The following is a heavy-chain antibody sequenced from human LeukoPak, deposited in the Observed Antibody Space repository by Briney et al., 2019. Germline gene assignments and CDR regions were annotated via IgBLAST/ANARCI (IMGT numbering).Heavy chain of an antibody. V-gene: IGHV4-39*07. J-gene: IGHJ3*02. CDR1: GGSISSSSYY. D-gene: IGHD5-18*01. Sequence: SETLSLTCTVSGGSISSSSYYWGWIRQPPGKGLEWIGSIYYSGSTYYNPSLKSRVTISVDTSKNQFSLKLSSVTAADTAVYYCAIGGYSYGPRNAFDIWGQGTMVTVSS. CDR3: AIGGYSYGPRNAFDI. CDR2: IYYSGST.